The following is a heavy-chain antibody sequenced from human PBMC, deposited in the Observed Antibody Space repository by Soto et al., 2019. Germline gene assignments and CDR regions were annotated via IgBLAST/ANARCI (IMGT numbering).Heavy chain of an antibody. V-gene: IGHV3-30-3*01. D-gene: IGHD2-15*01. CDR3: ARDKGYCSGGSCLYYYYYYGMDV. CDR1: GFTFSSYA. CDR2: ISYDGSNK. J-gene: IGHJ6*02. Sequence: QVQLVESGGGVVQPGRSLRLSCAASGFTFSSYAMHWVRQAPGKGLEWVAVISYDGSNKYYADSVKGRFTISRDNSKNTLYLQMNSLRAEDTAVYYCARDKGYCSGGSCLYYYYYYGMDVWGQGTTVTVSS.